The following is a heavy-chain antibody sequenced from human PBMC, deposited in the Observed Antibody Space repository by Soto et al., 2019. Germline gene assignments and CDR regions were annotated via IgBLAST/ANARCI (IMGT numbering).Heavy chain of an antibody. CDR2: ISSNGGST. D-gene: IGHD3-16*01. Sequence: EVQLVESGGGLVQPGGSLRLSCAASGFTSSSYAMHWVRQAPGKGLEYVSAISSNGGSTYYANSVKGRFTISRDNSKNTLYLQMGSLRAEDMAVYYCARDRGGYAFDIWGQGTMVTVSS. CDR3: ARDRGGYAFDI. CDR1: GFTSSSYA. V-gene: IGHV3-64*01. J-gene: IGHJ3*02.